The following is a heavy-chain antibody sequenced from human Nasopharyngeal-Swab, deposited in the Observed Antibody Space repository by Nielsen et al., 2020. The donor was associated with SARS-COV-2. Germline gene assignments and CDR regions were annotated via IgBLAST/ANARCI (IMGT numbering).Heavy chain of an antibody. Sequence: ASVKVSCKASGYTFTSYGISWVRQAPGQGLEWMGWIRAYNGNTNYAQKLQGRVTMTTDTSTSTAYMELRSLGSDDTAVYYWAREPYYDFWSDYYRYYYYYMDVWGKGTTVTVSS. CDR3: AREPYYDFWSDYYRYYYYYMDV. V-gene: IGHV1-18*01. D-gene: IGHD3-3*01. CDR1: GYTFTSYG. CDR2: IRAYNGNT. J-gene: IGHJ6*03.